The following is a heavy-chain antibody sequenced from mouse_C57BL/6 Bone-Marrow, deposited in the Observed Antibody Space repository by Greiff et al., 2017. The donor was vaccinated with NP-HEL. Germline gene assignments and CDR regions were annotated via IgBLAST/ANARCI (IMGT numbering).Heavy chain of an antibody. Sequence: EVQRVESGGGLVQPGGSMKLSCVASGFTFSNYWMNWVRQSPEKGLEWVAQISLKSDNYATHYAASVKGRLTISRDDSKSSGYLQMNNVRAEDTGIYYCTGDYDYSAWFAYWGQGTLVTVSA. CDR3: TGDYDYSAWFAY. J-gene: IGHJ3*01. CDR1: GFTFSNYW. V-gene: IGHV6-3*01. D-gene: IGHD2-4*01. CDR2: ISLKSDNYAT.